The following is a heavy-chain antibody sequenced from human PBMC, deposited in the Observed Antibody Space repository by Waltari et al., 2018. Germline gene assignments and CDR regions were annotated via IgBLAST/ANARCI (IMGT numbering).Heavy chain of an antibody. D-gene: IGHD4-4*01. Sequence: EVQLVESGGGLVKPGGSLRLSCAASGFTFSSYSMNWVRQAPGKGLEWVSSISSSSSYIYYADSVKGRFTISRDNAKNSLYLQMNSLRAEDTAVYYCAGEEGVTPFRYFDLWGRGTLVTVSS. CDR3: AGEEGVTPFRYFDL. CDR2: ISSSSSYI. V-gene: IGHV3-21*01. CDR1: GFTFSSYS. J-gene: IGHJ2*01.